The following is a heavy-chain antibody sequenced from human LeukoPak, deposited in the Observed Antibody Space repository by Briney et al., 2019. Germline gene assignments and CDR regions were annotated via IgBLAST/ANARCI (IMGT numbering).Heavy chain of an antibody. J-gene: IGHJ4*02. CDR3: ARRDPPRGYYDFWSGYSNFDY. CDR2: MNPNSGNT. Sequence: ASVKVSCKASGYTFTSYDINWVRQATGQGLEWMGWMNPNSGNTGYAQKFQGRVTMTRNTSISTAYMELSSLRSEDTAVYYCARRDPPRGYYDFWSGYSNFDYWGQGTLVTVSS. CDR1: GYTFTSYD. D-gene: IGHD3-3*01. V-gene: IGHV1-8*01.